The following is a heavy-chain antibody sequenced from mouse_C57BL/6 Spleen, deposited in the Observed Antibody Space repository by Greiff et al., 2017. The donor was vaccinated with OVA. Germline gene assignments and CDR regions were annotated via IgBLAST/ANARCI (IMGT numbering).Heavy chain of an antibody. CDR2: INPSSGYT. D-gene: IGHD2-4*01. CDR3: ARSNDYGFFAY. Sequence: VQRVESGAELARPGASVKMSCKASGYTFTSYTMHWVKQRPGQGLEWIGYINPSSGYTKYNQKFKDKATLTADKSSSTAYMQLSSLTSEDSAVYYCARSNDYGFFAYWGQGTLVTVSA. CDR1: GYTFTSYT. V-gene: IGHV1-4*01. J-gene: IGHJ3*01.